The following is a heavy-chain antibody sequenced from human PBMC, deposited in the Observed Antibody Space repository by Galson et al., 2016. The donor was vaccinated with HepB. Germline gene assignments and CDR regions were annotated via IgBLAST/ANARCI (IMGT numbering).Heavy chain of an antibody. CDR2: INPNSGGT. J-gene: IGHJ6*02. Sequence: SVKVSCKASGYTLTTYYIHWVRQAPGQGLEWMGWINPNSGGTNYVQKFRGRFTMTRDTSINTAYMELSGLRSDDTAVYYCARLARVADFYYYGMDVWGQGTTFTVSS. V-gene: IGHV1-2*02. CDR3: ARLARVADFYYYGMDV. CDR1: GYTLTTYY.